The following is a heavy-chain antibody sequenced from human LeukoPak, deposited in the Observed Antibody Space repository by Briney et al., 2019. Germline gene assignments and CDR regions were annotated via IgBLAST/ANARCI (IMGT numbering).Heavy chain of an antibody. J-gene: IGHJ6*04. CDR1: NSSISSDYY. V-gene: IGHV4-38-2*02. D-gene: IGHD5-24*01. Sequence: SETLSLTCIVSNSSISSDYYWGWIRQPPGKGLEWIGFIYHSGSTYYNPSLKSRVTMSVDTSKNQFSLNLTSVTAADTAVYYCARDGSRSVATMGMDVWGKGTTVTVSS. CDR2: IYHSGST. CDR3: ARDGSRSVATMGMDV.